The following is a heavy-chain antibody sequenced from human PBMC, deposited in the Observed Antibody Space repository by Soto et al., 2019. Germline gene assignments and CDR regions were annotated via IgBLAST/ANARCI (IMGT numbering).Heavy chain of an antibody. J-gene: IGHJ3*01. CDR2: ISGSGGSA. V-gene: IGHV3-23*01. D-gene: IGHD6-19*01. CDR3: VREDSAWDSRGSFDC. Sequence: EVQLLESGGGVVRPGGSLRLSCAASAFTFSNYAMNWVRQAPGKGLEWVSGISGSGGSASYADSVQGRFTISRDNSKNTLYLQMNSLRAEDTAIYYCVREDSAWDSRGSFDCWGRGTMVTVS. CDR1: AFTFSNYA.